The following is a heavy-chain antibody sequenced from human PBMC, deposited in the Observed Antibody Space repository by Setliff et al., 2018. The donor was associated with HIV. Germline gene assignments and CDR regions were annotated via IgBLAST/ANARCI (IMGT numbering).Heavy chain of an antibody. V-gene: IGHV3-30*03. Sequence: GGSLRLSCVASGFSFSNYGMHWVRQAPGKGLEWVAVMLYDGSDRYYADSVKGRFTISRDNAKNSVFLQMNSLRGEDTAIYYCAGSMGYFVKADWGQGILVTVSS. CDR1: GFSFSNYG. J-gene: IGHJ4*02. D-gene: IGHD6-13*01. CDR2: MLYDGSDR. CDR3: AGSMGYFVKAD.